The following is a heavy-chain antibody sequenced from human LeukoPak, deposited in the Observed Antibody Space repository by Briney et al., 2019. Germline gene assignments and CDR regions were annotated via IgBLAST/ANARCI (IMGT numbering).Heavy chain of an antibody. J-gene: IGHJ4*02. CDR3: AKGTQVLPYRDYFDY. CDR1: GFTFSSYA. V-gene: IGHV3-30*04. CDR2: ISYDGSNK. D-gene: IGHD3-16*01. Sequence: PGGSLRLSCAASGFTFSSYAMHWVRQAPGKGLEWVAVISYDGSNKYYADSVKGRFTISRDNSKNTLYLQMNSLRAEDTAVYYCAKGTQVLPYRDYFDYWGQGTLVTVSS.